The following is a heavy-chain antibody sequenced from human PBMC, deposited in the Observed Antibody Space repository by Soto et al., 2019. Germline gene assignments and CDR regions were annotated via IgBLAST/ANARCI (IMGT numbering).Heavy chain of an antibody. CDR3: ARLGTIGQTLDY. Sequence: PSWSLALRCAASGGTISSYVWTWIRKPAGKGLEWIGRVYTSGTTNYNPSLKSRVTISVDTSKNQFSLQLSSVTAADTAVYYCARLGTIGQTLDYWGAGTLGTLSS. J-gene: IGHJ4*02. V-gene: IGHV4-4*07. CDR1: GGTISSYV. D-gene: IGHD3-16*01. CDR2: VYTSGTT.